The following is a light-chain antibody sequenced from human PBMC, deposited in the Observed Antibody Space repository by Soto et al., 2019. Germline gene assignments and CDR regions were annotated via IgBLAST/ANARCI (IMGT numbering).Light chain of an antibody. J-gene: IGKJ1*01. CDR1: QSISSW. CDR3: QQYNSYRA. CDR2: KAS. Sequence: DIQMTQSPSTLSASVGDRVTITCRASQSISSWLAWYQQKPGKAPKLLISKASSLESGVPSRFSGSGFGTEFTLTISSLQPDDFATYYCQQYNSYRAFGQGTKVDIK. V-gene: IGKV1-5*03.